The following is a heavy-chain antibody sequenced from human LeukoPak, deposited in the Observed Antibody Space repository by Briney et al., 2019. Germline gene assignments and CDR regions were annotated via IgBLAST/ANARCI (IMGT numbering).Heavy chain of an antibody. D-gene: IGHD4-11*01. CDR1: GYSFTNYW. V-gene: IGHV5-51*01. CDR2: IYPGDSDA. CDR3: ARRVYSNYWYFDL. Sequence: GESLKISCKGSGYSFTNYWIGWVRQMPGKGLEWMGIIYPGDSDARYGPSFQGQATISADKSISTAYLQWSSLKASDTAIYYCARRVYSNYWYFDLWGRGTLVTVSS. J-gene: IGHJ2*01.